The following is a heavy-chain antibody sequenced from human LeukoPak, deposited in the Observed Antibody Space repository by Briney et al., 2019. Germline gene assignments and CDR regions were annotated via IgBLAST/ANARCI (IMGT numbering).Heavy chain of an antibody. D-gene: IGHD4-17*01. Sequence: ASVKVSCKASGYTFTGYYMHRVRQAPGQGLEWMGWINPNSGGTNYAQKFQGRVTMTRDTSISTAYMELSRLRSDDTAVYYCARARTVILVDAFDIWGQGTMVTVSS. V-gene: IGHV1-2*02. CDR3: ARARTVILVDAFDI. CDR2: INPNSGGT. CDR1: GYTFTGYY. J-gene: IGHJ3*02.